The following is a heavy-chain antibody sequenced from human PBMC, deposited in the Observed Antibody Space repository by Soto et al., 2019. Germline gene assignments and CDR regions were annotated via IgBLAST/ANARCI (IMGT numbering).Heavy chain of an antibody. J-gene: IGHJ4*02. Sequence: SETLSLTCTVSGGSISSYYWSWIRQPPGKGLEWIGYIYYSGSTNYNPSLKSRVTISVDTSKNQFSLKLSSVTAADTAVYYCARVEFGELSFDYWGQGTLVTVSS. D-gene: IGHD3-10*01. CDR1: GGSISSYY. CDR3: ARVEFGELSFDY. CDR2: IYYSGST. V-gene: IGHV4-59*01.